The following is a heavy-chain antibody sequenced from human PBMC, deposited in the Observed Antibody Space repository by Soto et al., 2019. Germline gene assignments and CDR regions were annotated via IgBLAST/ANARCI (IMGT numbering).Heavy chain of an antibody. D-gene: IGHD1-26*01. Sequence: QVQLVQSGAEVKKPGSSVKVSCKASGGTFSSYAISWVRQAPGQGLEWMGGIIPIFGTANYAQKFQGRVTITADKSTSTADMELSSLRSEDTAVYYCARDRDSGSYDGWFDPWGQGTLVTVSS. CDR2: IIPIFGTA. CDR3: ARDRDSGSYDGWFDP. J-gene: IGHJ5*02. CDR1: GGTFSSYA. V-gene: IGHV1-69*06.